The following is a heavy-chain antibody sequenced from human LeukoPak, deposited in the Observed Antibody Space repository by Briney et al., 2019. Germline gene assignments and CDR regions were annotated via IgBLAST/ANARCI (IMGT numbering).Heavy chain of an antibody. CDR1: GDSVSSNSAA. CDR3: ARAKGRSPAYYYYGMDV. CDR2: TYYRSKWYN. D-gene: IGHD1-26*01. Sequence: SQTLSLTCAISGDSVSSNSAAWNWIRQSPSRGLEWLGRTYYRSKWYNDYAVSVKSRITINPDTSKNQFSLQLNSVTPEDTAVYYCARAKGRSPAYYYYGMDVRGQGTTVTVSS. J-gene: IGHJ6*02. V-gene: IGHV6-1*01.